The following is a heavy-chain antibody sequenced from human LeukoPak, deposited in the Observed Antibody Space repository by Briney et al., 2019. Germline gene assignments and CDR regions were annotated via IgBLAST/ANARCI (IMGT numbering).Heavy chain of an antibody. CDR2: INPSGGST. V-gene: IGHV1-46*01. Sequence: ASVTVSCKASGYTFTTYGIGWVRQAPGQGLEWMGIINPSGGSTSYAQKFQGRVTMTRDTSTSTVYMELSSLRSEDTAVYYCAKVAAAGSFDYWGQGTLVTVSS. CDR1: GYTFTTYG. CDR3: AKVAAAGSFDY. D-gene: IGHD6-13*01. J-gene: IGHJ4*02.